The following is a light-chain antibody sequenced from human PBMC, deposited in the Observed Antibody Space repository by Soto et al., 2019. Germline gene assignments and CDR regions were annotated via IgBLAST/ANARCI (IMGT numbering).Light chain of an antibody. Sequence: QSALTQPASVSGSPGQSITISCTGTSSDVGAYIYVSWYQQHPGKAPRLIIYEVSNRPSGVSHHFSGSKSGNTASLTISGLQAEDEADYYCSSYTNTNTRVFGTGTKLTVL. V-gene: IGLV2-14*01. CDR2: EVS. J-gene: IGLJ1*01. CDR3: SSYTNTNTRV. CDR1: SSDVGAYIY.